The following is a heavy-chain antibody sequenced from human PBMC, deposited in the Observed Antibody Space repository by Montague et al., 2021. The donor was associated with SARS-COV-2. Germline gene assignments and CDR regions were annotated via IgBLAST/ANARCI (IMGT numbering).Heavy chain of an antibody. D-gene: IGHD6-19*01. Sequence: PALVKPTQTLTLTCSFSGFPLSTNEMGEGWIRQPPGKALEWLALIYWDDNKHYSPSLKTRLTITKDTSKNQVVLTVTNLDPVDTGTYYCACRYSSDWTGFDSWGQGTLVTVSS. CDR3: ACRYSSDWTGFDS. J-gene: IGHJ4*02. CDR1: GFPLSTNEMG. CDR2: IYWDDNK. V-gene: IGHV2-5*02.